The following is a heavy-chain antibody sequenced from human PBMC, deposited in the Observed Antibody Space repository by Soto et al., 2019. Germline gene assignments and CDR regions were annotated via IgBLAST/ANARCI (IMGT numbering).Heavy chain of an antibody. CDR2: ISYDGSNK. CDR1: GFTFSSYA. CDR3: ARESDIVATNPTFDY. Sequence: GGSLRLSCAASGFTFSSYAMHWVRQAPGKGLEWVAVISYDGSNKYYADSVKGRFTISRDNSKNTLYLQMNSLRAEDTAVYYCARESDIVATNPTFDYWGQGTLVTVSS. D-gene: IGHD5-12*01. V-gene: IGHV3-30-3*01. J-gene: IGHJ4*02.